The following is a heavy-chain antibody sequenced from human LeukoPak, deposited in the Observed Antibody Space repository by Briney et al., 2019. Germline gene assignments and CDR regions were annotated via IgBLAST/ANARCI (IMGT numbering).Heavy chain of an antibody. CDR2: INEDGSGK. J-gene: IGHJ4*02. CDR3: ARAVTSTEGY. CDR1: GFTFSRYW. V-gene: IGHV3-7*03. D-gene: IGHD4-17*01. Sequence: PGGSLRLSCAASGFTFSRYWMTWVRQGPGKGLEWVASINEDGSGKHYVDSVKGRFTISRDNAQKSVYLEMNSLRAEDTAVYYCARAVTSTEGYWGQGTLVTVSS.